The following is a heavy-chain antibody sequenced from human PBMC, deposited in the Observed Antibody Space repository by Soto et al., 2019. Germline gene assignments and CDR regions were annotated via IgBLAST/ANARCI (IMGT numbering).Heavy chain of an antibody. CDR3: AKEGIAWDDAFDI. Sequence: RSLRLSCAASVFTFSSYAMRWVRHDPGKGLEWASVISGSGSSTHYADSVKGRSTISRDNSMNTLYRQMNSLRAEDTAVYYCAKEGIAWDDAFDIWGQGTVVTVSS. V-gene: IGHV3-23*01. J-gene: IGHJ3*02. CDR1: VFTFSSYA. CDR2: ISGSGSST. D-gene: IGHD1-26*01.